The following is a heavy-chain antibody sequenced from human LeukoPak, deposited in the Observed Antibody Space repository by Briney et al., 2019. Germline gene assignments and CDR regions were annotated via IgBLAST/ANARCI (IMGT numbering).Heavy chain of an antibody. V-gene: IGHV4-31*03. CDR2: ISYVGTT. CDR1: GGSIGSVGHN. J-gene: IGHJ4*02. CDR3: ARDPPAAYGLQASGHFDS. Sequence: SETLSLTCTVSGGSIGSVGHNWNWIRQHPGKGLEWIGYISYVGTTYYNQSLKSRVAMSMDTSKNQFSLTLRSVTAADTAVYFCARDPPAAYGLQASGHFDSWGQGSLVTASS. D-gene: IGHD2-2*01.